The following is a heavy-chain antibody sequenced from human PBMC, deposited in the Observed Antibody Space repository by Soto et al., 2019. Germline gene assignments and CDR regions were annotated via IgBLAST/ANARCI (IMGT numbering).Heavy chain of an antibody. CDR2: ISGGSDYI. CDR3: VRDGNKFGNWFDP. CDR1: GVTFDSYS. J-gene: IGHJ5*02. D-gene: IGHD2-15*01. V-gene: IGHV3-21*01. Sequence: SLRLSCAASGVTFDSYSMNWIRQAPGKGLEWVSSISGGSDYIYYADSVRGRFTISRDNSQKSLYLQMNSLRDEDTAIYYCVRDGNKFGNWFDPWGQGTLVTVSS.